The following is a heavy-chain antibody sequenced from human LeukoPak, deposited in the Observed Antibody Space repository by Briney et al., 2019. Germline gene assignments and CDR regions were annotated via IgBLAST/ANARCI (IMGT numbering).Heavy chain of an antibody. J-gene: IGHJ4*02. Sequence: SETLSVTFTGSGGSISPHHWSWMRQPPGKGLKWICYVLDSERTEYNPSLKSRATLSADTSKNHFSLRLTSVTAADSAVYYCATIKRGAIFGYFDFWGQGVLVTVSS. V-gene: IGHV4-59*11. CDR1: GGSISPHH. D-gene: IGHD3-3*02. CDR2: VLDSERT. CDR3: ATIKRGAIFGYFDF.